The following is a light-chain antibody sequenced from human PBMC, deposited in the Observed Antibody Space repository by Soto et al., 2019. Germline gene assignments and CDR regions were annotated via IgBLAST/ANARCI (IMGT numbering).Light chain of an antibody. CDR3: QQYYTSPFT. J-gene: IGKJ2*01. CDR2: WAS. V-gene: IGKV4-1*01. Sequence: DIVMTQSPDSLAVSLGERATINCKSSQSVLYSSNDKNYLAWYQQKPEQPPKLLIYWASTRESGVPARFSGSGSGTDFTLTISSLQAEDVAVYYCQQYYTSPFTFGQGTKLEI. CDR1: QSVLYSSNDKNY.